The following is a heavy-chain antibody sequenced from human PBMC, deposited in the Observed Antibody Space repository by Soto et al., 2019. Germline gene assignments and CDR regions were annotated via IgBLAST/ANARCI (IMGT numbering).Heavy chain of an antibody. J-gene: IGHJ4*02. CDR1: GGSISSGGYS. CDR2: IYHSGST. CDR3: AKGISGSTHFDY. V-gene: IGHV4-30-2*01. Sequence: TLSLTCAVSGGSISSGGYSWSWIRQPPGKGLEWIGYIYHSGSTYYNPSLKSRVTISVDRSKNQFSLKLSSVTAADTAVYYCAKGISGSTHFDYWGQGTLVTVSS. D-gene: IGHD1-7*01.